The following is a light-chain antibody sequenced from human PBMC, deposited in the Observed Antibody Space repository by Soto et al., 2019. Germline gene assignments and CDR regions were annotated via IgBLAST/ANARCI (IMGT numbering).Light chain of an antibody. CDR1: QGISSY. CDR3: QQLDSSPPP. J-gene: IGKJ2*01. CDR2: AAS. V-gene: IGKV1-9*01. Sequence: DIQLTQSPSFLSASVGDRVTITCRASQGISSYLAWYQQKPGKAPKLMIYAASTLQSGVPSRFSGSGSGTEFTLTISSLQPEDVATYYCQQLDSSPPPFGQGTKLEIK.